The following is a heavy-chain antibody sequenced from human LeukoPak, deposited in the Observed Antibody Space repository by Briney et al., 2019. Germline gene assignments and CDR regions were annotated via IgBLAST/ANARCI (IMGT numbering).Heavy chain of an antibody. J-gene: IGHJ3*02. CDR1: GGSISSSSYY. D-gene: IGHD3-22*01. CDR2: IYYSGST. Sequence: SETLSLTCTVSGGSISSSSYYWGWIRQPPGKGLEWIGSIYYSGSTYYNPSLKSRVTISVDTSKNQFSLKLSSVTAADTAVYYCARRIGRYYYDSSGSKTEAFDIWGQGTMVTVSS. CDR3: ARRIGRYYYDSSGSKTEAFDI. V-gene: IGHV4-39*07.